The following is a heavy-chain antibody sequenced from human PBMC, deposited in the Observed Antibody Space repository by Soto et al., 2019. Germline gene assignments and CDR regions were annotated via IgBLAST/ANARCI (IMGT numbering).Heavy chain of an antibody. CDR2: IQSGGPT. CDR3: AKDLIANNGVWEAFDM. D-gene: IGHD2-8*01. J-gene: IGHJ3*02. CDR1: GFTVSSKY. Sequence: PGGSLRLSCAASGFTVSSKYMSWVRQAPGKGLEWVSLIQSGGPTYYADSVKGRFTISRDTSENTLHLQMDNLRDEDTAVYYCAKDLIANNGVWEAFDMWGRGTKVTVSS. V-gene: IGHV3-66*01.